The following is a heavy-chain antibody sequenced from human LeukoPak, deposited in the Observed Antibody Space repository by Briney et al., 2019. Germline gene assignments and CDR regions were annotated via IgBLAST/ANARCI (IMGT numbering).Heavy chain of an antibody. CDR2: IDYSGST. D-gene: IGHD4-17*01. CDR3: AGHYYSDPFDY. CDR1: GASISSYY. V-gene: IGHV4-59*01. Sequence: PSETLSLTCTVSGASISSYYWSWIRQPPGKGLEWIGYIDYSGSTNYNPSLKSRVIISVDTSKTQFSLKLSSVTAADTAVYYCAGHYYSDPFDYWGQGILVTVSS. J-gene: IGHJ4*02.